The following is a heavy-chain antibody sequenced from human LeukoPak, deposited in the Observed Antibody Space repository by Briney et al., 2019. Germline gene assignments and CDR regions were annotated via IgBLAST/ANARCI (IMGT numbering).Heavy chain of an antibody. CDR2: INTDGSST. Sequence: GGSLRLSCAASGFTFGNSWMHWVRQVPGKGLVWVSRINTDGSSTTYADSVKGRVTISRDNAKNTLYLQMNSLRAEDTAVYYCARASGSLNLDYWGQGALVTVSS. V-gene: IGHV3-74*01. J-gene: IGHJ4*02. CDR1: GFTFGNSW. CDR3: ARASGSLNLDY. D-gene: IGHD1-26*01.